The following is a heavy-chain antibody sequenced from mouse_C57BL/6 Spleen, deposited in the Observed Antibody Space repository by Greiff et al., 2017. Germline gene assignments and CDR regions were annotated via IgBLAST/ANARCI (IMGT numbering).Heavy chain of an antibody. D-gene: IGHD4-1*01. CDR3: ARNSNPDV. Sequence: VVESGPGLVAPSQRLSITCTVSGFSLTSYAISWVRQPPGKGLKWLGVIWTGRGTNYNSALKSRMSISKDNSKSQVFLKMNSLQTDDTARYYCARNSNPDVWGTGTTVTVSS. V-gene: IGHV2-9-1*01. CDR1: GFSLTSYA. J-gene: IGHJ1*03. CDR2: IWTGRGT.